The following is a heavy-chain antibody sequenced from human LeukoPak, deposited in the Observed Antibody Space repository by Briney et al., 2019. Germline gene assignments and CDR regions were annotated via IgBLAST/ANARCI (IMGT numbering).Heavy chain of an antibody. Sequence: GGSLRLSCAASGFTFNTYWMHWVRQAPGKGLVRVSRINTDGSYTSYADSVKGRFTISRDNAKNTLYLQMNSLGAEDTAVYYCTKDLTGRHDYWGQGTLVTVSS. J-gene: IGHJ4*02. CDR1: GFTFNTYW. D-gene: IGHD1-20*01. CDR2: INTDGSYT. V-gene: IGHV3-74*01. CDR3: TKDLTGRHDY.